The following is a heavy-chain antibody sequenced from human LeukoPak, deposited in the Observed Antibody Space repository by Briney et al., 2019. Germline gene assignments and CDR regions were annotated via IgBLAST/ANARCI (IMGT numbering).Heavy chain of an antibody. CDR1: GFTFSSYS. V-gene: IGHV3-21*01. CDR3: ARTPSGVLRYFDWLLYGAFDI. J-gene: IGHJ3*02. D-gene: IGHD3-9*01. Sequence: GGSLRLSCAASGFTFSSYSMNWVRQAPGKGLEWVSSIISISSYIYYADSVKGRFTISRDNAKNSLYLQMNSLRAEDTAVYYCARTPSGVLRYFDWLLYGAFDIWGQGTMVTVSS. CDR2: IISISSYI.